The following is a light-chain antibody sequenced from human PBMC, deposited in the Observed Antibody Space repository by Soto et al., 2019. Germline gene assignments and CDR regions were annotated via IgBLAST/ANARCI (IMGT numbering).Light chain of an antibody. J-gene: IGKJ3*01. Sequence: EIVMTQSPATLSVSPGERATLSCRASQSVSSNLAWYQQKPGQAPRLLIYDASNRATGIPARFSGSGSGTDFTLTISRLEPEDFAVYYCQQYGSSPFTFGPGTKVDI. CDR3: QQYGSSPFT. CDR1: QSVSSN. CDR2: DAS. V-gene: IGKV3-20*01.